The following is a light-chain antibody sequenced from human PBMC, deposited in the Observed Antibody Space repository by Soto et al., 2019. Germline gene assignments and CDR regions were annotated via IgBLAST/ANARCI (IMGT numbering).Light chain of an antibody. J-gene: IGKJ4*01. CDR2: GAS. CDR3: HKYDNSPLT. CDR1: QTVSSNY. V-gene: IGKV3-20*01. Sequence: EIVSTQFPSTLSLYTGERASXSCRASQTVSSNYLAWYQQKPGQAPRLLMYGASNRATGIPDRFSASGSGTDFTLTINSLEPEDFAAYYCHKYDNSPLTFGERTKADIK.